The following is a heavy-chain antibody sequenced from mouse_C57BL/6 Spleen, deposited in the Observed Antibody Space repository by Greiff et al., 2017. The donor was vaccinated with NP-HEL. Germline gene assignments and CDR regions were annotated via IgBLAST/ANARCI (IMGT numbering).Heavy chain of an antibody. D-gene: IGHD3-1*01. V-gene: IGHV1-55*01. CDR2: IYPGSGST. J-gene: IGHJ4*01. Sequence: VQLQQSGAELVKPGASVKMSCKASGYTFTSYWITWVKQRPGQGLEWIGDIYPGSGSTNYNEKFKSKATLTVDTSSSTAYMQLSSLTSEDSAVYYCAKNTRGLRAMDYWGQGTSVTVSS. CDR1: GYTFTSYW. CDR3: AKNTRGLRAMDY.